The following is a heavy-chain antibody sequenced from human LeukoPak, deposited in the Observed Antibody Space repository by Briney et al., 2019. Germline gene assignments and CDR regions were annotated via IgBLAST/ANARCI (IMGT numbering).Heavy chain of an antibody. Sequence: GGSLRLSCAASGFSFRSFWMSWVRQAPGKGLEWVASIKEDGSDKYYVESVKGRFIISRENARNSLYLQMNSLRAEDTAVYYCARVLWFGGIYYFDYWGQGTLVTVSS. V-gene: IGHV3-7*04. CDR3: ARVLWFGGIYYFDY. CDR1: GFSFRSFW. CDR2: IKEDGSDK. J-gene: IGHJ4*02. D-gene: IGHD3-10*01.